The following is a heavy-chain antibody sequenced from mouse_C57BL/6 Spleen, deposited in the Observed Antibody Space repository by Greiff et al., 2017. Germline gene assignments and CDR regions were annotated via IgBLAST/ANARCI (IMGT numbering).Heavy chain of an antibody. CDR2: INPSSGYT. J-gene: IGHJ1*03. V-gene: IGHV1-7*01. Sequence: QVHVKQSGAELAKPGASVKLSCKASGYTFTSYWMHWVKQRPGQGLEWIGYINPSSGYTKYTQKFKDKATLTADKSSSTAYMQLSILTYEDSAVYYCARSHYYGSSYWYFEVWGTGTTVTVSS. D-gene: IGHD1-1*01. CDR1: GYTFTSYW. CDR3: ARSHYYGSSYWYFEV.